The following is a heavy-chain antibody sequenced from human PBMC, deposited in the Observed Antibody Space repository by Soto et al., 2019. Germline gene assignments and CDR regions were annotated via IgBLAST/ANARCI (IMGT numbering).Heavy chain of an antibody. J-gene: IGHJ5*02. CDR1: GYTFTSYD. CDR2: MNPNSGNT. CDR3: ARGRAGGNLPRAWNWFDP. D-gene: IGHD1-26*01. Sequence: QVQMVQSGAEVKKPGASVKVSCKASGYTFTSYDINWVRQATGQGLEWMGWMNPNSGNTGYAQKFQGRVTMTRNTSISTAYMELSSLRSEDTAVYYCARGRAGGNLPRAWNWFDPWGQGTLVTVSS. V-gene: IGHV1-8*01.